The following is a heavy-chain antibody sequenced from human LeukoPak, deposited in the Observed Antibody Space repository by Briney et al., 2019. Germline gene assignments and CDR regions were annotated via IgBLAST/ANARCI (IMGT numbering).Heavy chain of an antibody. J-gene: IGHJ4*02. CDR3: AKDLPYYGSGSPLFDY. Sequence: PGGSLRLSCAASGFTFSSYAMSWVRQAPGKGLEWVSAISGSGGSTYYADSVKGRFTISRDNSKNTLYLQMNSLRAEDTAVYYCAKDLPYYGSGSPLFDYWGQGTLVTVSS. V-gene: IGHV3-23*01. CDR2: ISGSGGST. CDR1: GFTFSSYA. D-gene: IGHD3-10*01.